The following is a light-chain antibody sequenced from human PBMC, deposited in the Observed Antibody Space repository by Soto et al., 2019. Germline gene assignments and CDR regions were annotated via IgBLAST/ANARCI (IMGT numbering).Light chain of an antibody. J-gene: IGKJ5*01. V-gene: IGKV3-15*01. CDR1: QSIRTN. CDR2: GAS. CDR3: QQYKHWTSIT. Sequence: EIVMTQSPATLSVSPGERAILSCSASQSIRTNVAWYQQRPGQAPRLLIYGASTRATDIPARFSGSGSGTEFPLTISSLQSEDFAIYYCQQYKHWTSITFGQGTRLEF.